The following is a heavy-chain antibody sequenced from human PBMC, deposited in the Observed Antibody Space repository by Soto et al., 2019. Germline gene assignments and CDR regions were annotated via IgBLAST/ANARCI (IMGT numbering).Heavy chain of an antibody. CDR1: GFTFSSYA. CDR3: AKSDDEMATIFDYYYGMDV. D-gene: IGHD5-12*01. Sequence: GGSLRLSCAASGFTFSSYAMSWVRQAPGKGLEWVSAISGSGGSTYYADSVKGRFTISRDNSKNTLYLQMNSLRAEDTAVYYCAKSDDEMATIFDYYYGMDVWGQGTTVTVSS. J-gene: IGHJ6*02. CDR2: ISGSGGST. V-gene: IGHV3-23*01.